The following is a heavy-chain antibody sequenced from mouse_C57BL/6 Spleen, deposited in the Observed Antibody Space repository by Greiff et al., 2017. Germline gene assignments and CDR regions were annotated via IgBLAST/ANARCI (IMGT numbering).Heavy chain of an antibody. J-gene: IGHJ4*01. V-gene: IGHV2-2*01. Sequence: VQLQESGPGLVQPSQSLSITCTASGFSLTSYGVHWVRQSPGKGLEWLGVIWSGGSSAYNAAFISGLSISKDKSKSQFFFKMNSLQADDTAIYYCARKRDWDYYAMDDWGQGTSVTVSS. CDR3: ARKRDWDYYAMDD. CDR2: IWSGGSS. CDR1: GFSLTSYG.